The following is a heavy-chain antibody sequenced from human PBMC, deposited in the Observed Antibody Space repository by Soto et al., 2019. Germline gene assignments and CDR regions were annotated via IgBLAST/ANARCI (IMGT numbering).Heavy chain of an antibody. CDR2: IYRTGST. J-gene: IGHJ4*02. D-gene: IGHD1-7*01. V-gene: IGHV4-4*02. CDR3: SSRDPGTSVDY. CDR1: GGSFTSNNW. Sequence: QVQLQESGPGLVKPSGTLSLTCAVSGGSFTSNNWWTWVRQHPGQGLEWIGEIYRTGSTNYNPSLKRRVTISIVKSGNQSSLKVTYLTAADTAIYYCSSRDPGTSVDYWGQRHLVTVSA.